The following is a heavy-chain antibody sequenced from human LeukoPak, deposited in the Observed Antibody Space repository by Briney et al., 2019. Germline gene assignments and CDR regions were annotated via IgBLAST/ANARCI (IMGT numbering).Heavy chain of an antibody. J-gene: IGHJ4*02. V-gene: IGHV5-51*01. CDR1: GYSFSNNW. CDR3: ARHSRTGTYRELDY. CDR2: INPHDFTT. Sequence: GESLKISCQAFGYSFSNNWIGWGRQIPGKGLQGMGIINPHDFTTKYSPSFQGQVTISVDKSINTAFLQWSSLTASDTAVYYCARHSRTGTYRELDYWGQGTLVTVSS. D-gene: IGHD1-1*01.